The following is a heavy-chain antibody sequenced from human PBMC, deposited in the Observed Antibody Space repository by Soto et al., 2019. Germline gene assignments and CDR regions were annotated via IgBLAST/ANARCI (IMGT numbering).Heavy chain of an antibody. J-gene: IGHJ3*02. CDR2: IIPKFGTT. CDR3: ARGTIKYYYDSSGYHDAFDM. CDR1: GGTFSSYT. D-gene: IGHD3-22*01. V-gene: IGHV1-69*13. Sequence: SVKVSCKASGGTFSSYTINWVRQAPGQGLEWMGGIIPKFGTTKYAQRFQGRVTIAADESTSTAYMELSSLRSEDTAVYYCARGTIKYYYDSSGYHDAFDMWGQGTMVTVSS.